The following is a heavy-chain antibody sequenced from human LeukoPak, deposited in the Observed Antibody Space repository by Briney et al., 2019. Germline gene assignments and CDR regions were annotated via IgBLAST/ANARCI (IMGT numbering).Heavy chain of an antibody. CDR2: IYTSGST. V-gene: IGHV4-61*02. Sequence: SETLSLTCTVSGGSISSGSYYWSWIRQPAGKGLGWIGRIYTSGSTNYNPSLKSRVTISVDTSKNQFSLKLSSATAADTAVYYCARDLGFTYYDFWSGYFMGDAFDIWGQGTMVTVSS. CDR1: GGSISSGSYY. J-gene: IGHJ3*02. D-gene: IGHD3-3*01. CDR3: ARDLGFTYYDFWSGYFMGDAFDI.